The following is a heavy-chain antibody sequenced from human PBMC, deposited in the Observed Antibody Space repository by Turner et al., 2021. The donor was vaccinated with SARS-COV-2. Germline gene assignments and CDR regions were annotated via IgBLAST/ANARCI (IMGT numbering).Heavy chain of an antibody. D-gene: IGHD1-20*01. CDR2: ISWNSGSI. Sequence: EVQLVESGGGLVQPGRSLRLSCAASGFTFDDYAMHWVRQAPGKGLEWVSGISWNSGSIGYADSVKGRFTISRDNDKNSLYLQMNSLRAEDTALYYCAKDRWYNWNYFDYWGQGTLVTVSS. J-gene: IGHJ4*02. CDR3: AKDRWYNWNYFDY. V-gene: IGHV3-9*01. CDR1: GFTFDDYA.